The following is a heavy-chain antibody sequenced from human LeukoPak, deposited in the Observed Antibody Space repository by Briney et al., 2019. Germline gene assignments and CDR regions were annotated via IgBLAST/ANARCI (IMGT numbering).Heavy chain of an antibody. CDR1: GYTFTSYA. V-gene: IGHV1-3*01. CDR3: ARKELYDSSGYYYVGALSGMDV. Sequence: GASVKVSCKASGYTFTSYAMHWVRQAPGQRFEWMGWINAGNGNTKYSQKFQGRVTITRDTSASTAYMELSSLRSEDTAVYYCARKELYDSSGYYYVGALSGMDVWGQGTTVTVSS. J-gene: IGHJ6*02. D-gene: IGHD3-22*01. CDR2: INAGNGNT.